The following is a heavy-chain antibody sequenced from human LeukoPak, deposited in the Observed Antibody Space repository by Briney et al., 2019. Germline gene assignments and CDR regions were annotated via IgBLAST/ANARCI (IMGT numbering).Heavy chain of an antibody. CDR1: GYTFTSYD. CDR3: ARQLRWAQYYFDY. CDR2: ISAYNGDT. V-gene: IGHV1-18*01. J-gene: IGHJ4*02. D-gene: IGHD4-23*01. Sequence: ASVKVSCKASGYTFTSYDINWVRQATEQGLEWMGWISAYNGDTKYALNLQGRVTMTTDTSTSTAYMELRSLRSDDTAVYYCARQLRWAQYYFDYWGQGTLVTVSS.